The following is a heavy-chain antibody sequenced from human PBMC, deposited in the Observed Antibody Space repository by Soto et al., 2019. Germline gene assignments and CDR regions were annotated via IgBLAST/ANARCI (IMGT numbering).Heavy chain of an antibody. Sequence: GESLKISCKGSGYNFATYWIGWVRQMPGKGLEWMGIIYPGDSETRYSPSFEGQVTISADKSITTALLQWSSLEASDSAMYYCARTYYYAAGSYYTPDYWGQGTLVTVSS. CDR2: IYPGDSET. D-gene: IGHD3-10*01. J-gene: IGHJ4*02. CDR1: GYNFATYW. V-gene: IGHV5-51*01. CDR3: ARTYYYAAGSYYTPDY.